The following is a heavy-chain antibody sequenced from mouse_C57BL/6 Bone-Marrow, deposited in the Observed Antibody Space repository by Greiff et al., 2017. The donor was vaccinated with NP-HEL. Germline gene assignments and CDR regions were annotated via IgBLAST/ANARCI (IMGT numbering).Heavy chain of an antibody. D-gene: IGHD2-4*01. J-gene: IGHJ3*01. V-gene: IGHV1-82*01. CDR1: GYAFSSSW. CDR3: ARCYDYSRGFAY. Sequence: QVQLQQSGPELVKPGASVKISCKASGYAFSSSWMNWVKQRPGKGLEWIGRIYPGDGDTNYNGKFKGKATLTADKSSSTAYMQLSSLTSEDSAVYFCARCYDYSRGFAYWGQGTLVTVSA. CDR2: IYPGDGDT.